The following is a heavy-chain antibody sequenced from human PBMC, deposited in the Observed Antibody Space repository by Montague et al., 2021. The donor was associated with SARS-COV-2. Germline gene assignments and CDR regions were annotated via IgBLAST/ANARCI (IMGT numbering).Heavy chain of an antibody. D-gene: IGHD6-19*01. J-gene: IGHJ4*02. Sequence: SLRLSCPASGFTFNNYAMNWVRQAPGKGLEWVSVIASGGRSTFYADSVKGRFTISRDNSKDTLYLQMYSLRPEDTAIYYCAKDPVPVAGRYFDYWGQGTLVTVSS. V-gene: IGHV3-23*03. CDR3: AKDPVPVAGRYFDY. CDR2: IASGGRST. CDR1: GFTFNNYA.